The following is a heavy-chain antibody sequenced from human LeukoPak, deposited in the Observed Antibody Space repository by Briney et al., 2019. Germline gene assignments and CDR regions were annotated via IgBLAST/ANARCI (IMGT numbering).Heavy chain of an antibody. J-gene: IGHJ4*02. CDR1: GYTFTGYY. Sequence: GASVKVSCKASGYTFTGYYMHWVRQAPGQGLEWMGWINPNSGGTNYAQKSQGRVTMTRDTSISTAYMELSRLRSDDTAVYYCARGGGYCSSTSCYRYFDYWGQGTLVTVSS. D-gene: IGHD2-2*01. V-gene: IGHV1-2*02. CDR2: INPNSGGT. CDR3: ARGGGYCSSTSCYRYFDY.